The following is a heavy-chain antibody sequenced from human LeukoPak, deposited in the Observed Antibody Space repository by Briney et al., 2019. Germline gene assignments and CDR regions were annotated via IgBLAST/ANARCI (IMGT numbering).Heavy chain of an antibody. CDR2: IYYSGST. V-gene: IGHV4-59*01. CDR3: ARVEYYYGSGSYYNYWFDP. J-gene: IGHJ5*02. D-gene: IGHD3-10*01. CDR1: GGSISSYY. Sequence: SETLSLTCTVSGGSISSYYWNWIRQPPGKGLEWIGYIYYSGSTNYNPSLKSRVTISVDTSKNQFSLKLSSVTAADTAVYYCARVEYYYGSGSYYNYWFDPWGQGTLVTVSS.